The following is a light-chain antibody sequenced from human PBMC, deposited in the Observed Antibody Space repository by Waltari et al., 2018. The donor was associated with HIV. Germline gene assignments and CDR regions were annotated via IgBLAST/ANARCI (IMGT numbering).Light chain of an antibody. CDR1: SSNIGSNF. J-gene: IGLJ2*01. V-gene: IGLV1-47*01. Sequence: QSVLTQPPSASGAPGQRVTISCSGSSSNIGSNFVYWYQQLPGTAPKLLIYRNKQRPSGVPDRFSGSKSGTSASLAISGLRSEDEADYYCAAWTDSRYVVFGGGTKLTVL. CDR3: AAWTDSRYVV. CDR2: RNK.